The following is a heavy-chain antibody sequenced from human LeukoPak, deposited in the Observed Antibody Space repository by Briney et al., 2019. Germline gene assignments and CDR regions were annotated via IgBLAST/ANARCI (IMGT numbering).Heavy chain of an antibody. V-gene: IGHV4-34*01. J-gene: IGHJ4*02. D-gene: IGHD5-18*01. CDR2: INNSGST. CDR1: GGSFSGYY. Sequence: SETLSLTCAVYGGSFSGYYWSWIRQPPGKGLEWIGEINNSGSTNYNPSLKSRVTISVDTSKNQFSLKLSSVTAADTAVYYCARDNVDTATLYYFDYWGQGTLVTVSS. CDR3: ARDNVDTATLYYFDY.